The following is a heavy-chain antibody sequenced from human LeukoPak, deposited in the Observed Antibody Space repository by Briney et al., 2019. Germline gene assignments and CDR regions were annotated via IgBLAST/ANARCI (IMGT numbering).Heavy chain of an antibody. J-gene: IGHJ4*02. V-gene: IGHV1-69*13. CDR1: GGTFSIYA. CDR2: IIPIFGTA. CDR3: ARGRVLSGSYLDY. D-gene: IGHD1-26*01. Sequence: SVKVSCKASGGTFSIYAISWVRQAPGQGLEWMGGIIPIFGTANYAQKFQGRVTITADESTSTAYMELSSLRSEDTAVYYCARGRVLSGSYLDYWGQGTLVTVSS.